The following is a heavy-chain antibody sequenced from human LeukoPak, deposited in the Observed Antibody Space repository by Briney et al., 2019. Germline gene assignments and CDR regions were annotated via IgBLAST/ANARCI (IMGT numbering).Heavy chain of an antibody. CDR2: INHSGST. V-gene: IGHV4-34*01. D-gene: IGHD4/OR15-4a*01. Sequence: SETLSLTCAVYGGSFSGYYWSWIRQPPGKGLEWIGEINHSGSTNYNPSLKSRVTISVDTSKNQFSLKLSSVTAADTAVYYCASGYRRTMEYFDYWGQGTLVTVSS. J-gene: IGHJ4*02. CDR1: GGSFSGYY. CDR3: ASGYRRTMEYFDY.